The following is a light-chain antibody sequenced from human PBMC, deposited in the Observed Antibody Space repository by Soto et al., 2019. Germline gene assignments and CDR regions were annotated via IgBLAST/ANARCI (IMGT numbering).Light chain of an antibody. V-gene: IGKV1-5*03. J-gene: IGKJ1*01. CDR1: QSISRQ. Sequence: DIQMTQSPSTLSSSVGDRVSITCRASQSISRQLAWYQQKPGKAPNLLIYQASNLETGVPSRFTGSGSGTEITLTISSLQHDDLANYYCLQDQSYWTFGQGTKVEVK. CDR2: QAS. CDR3: LQDQSYWT.